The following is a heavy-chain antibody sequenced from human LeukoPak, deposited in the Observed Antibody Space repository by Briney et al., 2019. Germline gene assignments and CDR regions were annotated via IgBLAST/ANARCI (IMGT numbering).Heavy chain of an antibody. V-gene: IGHV3-23*01. J-gene: IGHJ5*02. D-gene: IGHD4-17*01. CDR2: ISASGSST. CDR1: GLTFRSNA. Sequence: GGSLRLSCAASGLTFRSNAMSWVRQAPGQGLEWVSSISASGSSTWYVDSVKGRSTIYRDNSKNTLSLQMNSLRAEDTALYYCATNYGDYVNWFDPWGQGTQVTVSS. CDR3: ATNYGDYVNWFDP.